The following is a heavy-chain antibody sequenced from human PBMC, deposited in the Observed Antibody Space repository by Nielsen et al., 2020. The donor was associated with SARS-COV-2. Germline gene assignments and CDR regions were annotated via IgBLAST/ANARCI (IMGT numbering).Heavy chain of an antibody. D-gene: IGHD6-13*01. J-gene: IGHJ4*02. V-gene: IGHV3-66*03. CDR2: IYSSGST. CDR3: VKGGYSSPAY. CDR1: GFIVSNNY. Sequence: GESLKISCAASGFIVSNNYMSWVRQAPGKGLEWVSIIYSSGSTYYADSVKGRFTISRDNSKNTLYLQMSSLRAEDTAVYHCVKGGYSSPAYWGQGTLVTVSS.